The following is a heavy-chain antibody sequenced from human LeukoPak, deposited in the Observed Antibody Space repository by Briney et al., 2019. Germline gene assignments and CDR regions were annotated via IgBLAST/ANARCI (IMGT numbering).Heavy chain of an antibody. CDR2: ISGSGGTT. CDR3: AKGSGNYFFEY. CDR1: GFTFSSYG. V-gene: IGHV3-23*01. D-gene: IGHD3-22*01. J-gene: IGHJ4*02. Sequence: GGSLRLSCAASGFTFSSYGMSWVRQAPGEGLEWVPVISGSGGTTYYADSVKGRFTISRDNSKNTVHLQMSSLRAEDTAVYYCAKGSGNYFFEYWGQGTLVTVSS.